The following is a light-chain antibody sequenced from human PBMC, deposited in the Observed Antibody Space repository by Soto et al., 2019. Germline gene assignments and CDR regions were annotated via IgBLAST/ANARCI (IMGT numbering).Light chain of an antibody. CDR3: AAWDDSLSGRYV. CDR2: SNN. CDR1: SSNIGSNY. V-gene: IGLV1-47*02. Sequence: QSVLAQSPSASGTPGQRVTISCSGSSSNIGSNYVYWYQQLPGTAPKLLIYSNNQRPSGVPDRFSGSKSGTSASLAISGLRSEDEADYYCAAWDDSLSGRYVFGTGTKVTVL. J-gene: IGLJ1*01.